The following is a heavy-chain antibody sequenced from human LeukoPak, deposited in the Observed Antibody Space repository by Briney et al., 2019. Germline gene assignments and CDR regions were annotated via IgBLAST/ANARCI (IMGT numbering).Heavy chain of an antibody. D-gene: IGHD1-26*01. Sequence: PGGSLRLSCAASGFTFSSYWMNWVRQAPGKGLEWVANIKQDGSEKYYVDSVKGRFTISRDNAKNSLYLQMNSLRDEDTAVYYCARDFKWEPARFDYWGQGTLVTVSS. V-gene: IGHV3-7*01. CDR2: IKQDGSEK. CDR3: ARDFKWEPARFDY. CDR1: GFTFSSYW. J-gene: IGHJ4*02.